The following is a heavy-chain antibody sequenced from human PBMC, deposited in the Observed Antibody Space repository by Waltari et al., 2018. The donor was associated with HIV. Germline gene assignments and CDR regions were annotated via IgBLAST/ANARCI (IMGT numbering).Heavy chain of an antibody. Sequence: EVQLLESGGGLVQPGGALRLSCATSGFKFSSYGMGWVRQAPRKGLEWVSAITVSGGSTYYADSVKGRFTISRDNSKNTLYLQMDSLRAEDTAVYYCARQSLGSFDYWGQGTLVTVSS. J-gene: IGHJ4*02. D-gene: IGHD7-27*01. CDR3: ARQSLGSFDY. CDR2: ITVSGGST. V-gene: IGHV3-23*01. CDR1: GFKFSSYG.